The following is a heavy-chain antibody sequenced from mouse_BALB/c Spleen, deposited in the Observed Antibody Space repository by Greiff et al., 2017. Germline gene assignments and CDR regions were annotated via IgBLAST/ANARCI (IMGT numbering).Heavy chain of an antibody. J-gene: IGHJ3*01. Sequence: EVMLVESGPGLVKPSQSLSLTCTVTGYSITSDYAWNWIRQFPGNKLEWMGYISYSGSTSYNPSLKSRISITRDTSKNQFFLQLNSVTTEDTATYYCARSYDYGGFAYWGQGTLVTVSA. D-gene: IGHD2-4*01. CDR2: ISYSGST. CDR3: ARSYDYGGFAY. CDR1: GYSITSDYA. V-gene: IGHV3-2*02.